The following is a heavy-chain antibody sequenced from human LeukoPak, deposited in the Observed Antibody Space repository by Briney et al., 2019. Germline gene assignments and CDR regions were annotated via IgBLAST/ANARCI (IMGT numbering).Heavy chain of an antibody. Sequence: SETLSLTCAVSGGSISGYYWSWIRQPPGKGLEWIGYIYYSGSTNYNPSLKSRVTISVDTSKNQFSLKLSSVTAADTAVYYCARAHYNDSSGYFVRHWFDPWGQGTLVTVSS. CDR3: ARAHYNDSSGYFVRHWFDP. V-gene: IGHV4-59*01. J-gene: IGHJ5*02. CDR2: IYYSGST. D-gene: IGHD3-22*01. CDR1: GGSISGYY.